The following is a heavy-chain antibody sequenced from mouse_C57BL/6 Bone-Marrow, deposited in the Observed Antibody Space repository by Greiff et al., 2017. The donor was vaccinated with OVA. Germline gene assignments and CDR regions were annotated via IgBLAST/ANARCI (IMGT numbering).Heavy chain of an antibody. D-gene: IGHD1-1*01. CDR2: ISDGGSYT. CDR3: ARDRAVVAFDY. Sequence: EVMLVESGGGLVKPGGSLKLSCAASGFTFSSYAMSWVRQTPEKRLEWVATISDGGSYTYYPDKVKGRFTISRDNAKNNLYLQMSHLKSEDTAMYYCARDRAVVAFDYWGQGTTLTVSS. J-gene: IGHJ2*01. CDR1: GFTFSSYA. V-gene: IGHV5-4*01.